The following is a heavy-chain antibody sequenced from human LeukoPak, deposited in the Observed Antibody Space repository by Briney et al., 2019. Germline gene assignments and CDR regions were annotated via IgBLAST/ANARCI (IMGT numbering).Heavy chain of an antibody. CDR3: ARPRHTAMARDDAFDI. CDR2: IYYSGST. CDR1: GGSISSYY. D-gene: IGHD5-18*01. V-gene: IGHV4-59*08. J-gene: IGHJ3*02. Sequence: SETLSLTCTVSGGSISSYYWSWIRQPPGKGLEWIGYIYYSGSTNYNPSLKSRVTISVDTSKNQFSLKLSSVTAADTAVYYCARPRHTAMARDDAFDIWGQGTMVTVSS.